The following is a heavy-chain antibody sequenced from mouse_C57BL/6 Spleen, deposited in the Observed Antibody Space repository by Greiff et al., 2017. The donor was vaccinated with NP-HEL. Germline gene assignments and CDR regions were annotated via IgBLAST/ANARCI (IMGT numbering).Heavy chain of an antibody. CDR2: ISSGSSTI. CDR3: ARGGGFPFDY. CDR1: GFTFSDYG. J-gene: IGHJ2*01. Sequence: EVMLVESGGGLVKPGGSLKLSCAASGFTFSDYGMHWVRQAPEKGLEWVAYISSGSSTIYYADTVKGRFTISRDNAKNTLFLQMTSLRSEDTAMYYCARGGGFPFDYWGQGTTLTVSS. V-gene: IGHV5-17*01.